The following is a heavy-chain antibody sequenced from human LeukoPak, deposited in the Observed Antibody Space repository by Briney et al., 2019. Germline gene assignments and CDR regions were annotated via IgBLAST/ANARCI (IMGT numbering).Heavy chain of an antibody. V-gene: IGHV1-18*01. CDR2: ISAYNGNT. D-gene: IGHD2-2*01. Sequence: APVKVSCKASGYTFTSYGISWVRQAPGQGLEWMGWISAYNGNTNYAQKLQGRVTMTTDTSTSTAYMELRSLRSDDTAVYYCARSKYQLLLVDYWGQGTLVTVSS. J-gene: IGHJ4*02. CDR3: ARSKYQLLLVDY. CDR1: GYTFTSYG.